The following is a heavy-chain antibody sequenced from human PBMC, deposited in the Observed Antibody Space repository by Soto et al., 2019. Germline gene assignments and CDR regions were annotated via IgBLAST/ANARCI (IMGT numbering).Heavy chain of an antibody. CDR3: TRIGSILNGPAPDSIAY. CDR1: GFSLSTSNMC. D-gene: IGHD3-9*01. CDR2: IDWDDDK. J-gene: IGHJ4*02. Sequence: SGPTLVNPTQTLTLTCTFSGFSLSTSNMCVSWIRQPPGKALEWLARIDWDDDKYYSTSLKTRLTISKDTSKNQVVLTMTSMDPVDTATYYCTRIGSILNGPAPDSIAYWGQGTLVTVSS. V-gene: IGHV2-70*11.